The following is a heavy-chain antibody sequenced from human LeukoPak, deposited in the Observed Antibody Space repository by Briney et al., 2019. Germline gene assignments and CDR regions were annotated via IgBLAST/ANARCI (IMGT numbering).Heavy chain of an antibody. D-gene: IGHD4/OR15-4a*01. Sequence: SETLSLTCAVYGGSFSGYYWSWIRQPPGKGLEWIGKINHSGSTNYNPSLKSRVTISVDTSKNQFSLKLSSMTAADTAVYYCARVWSSDYYYYYYMDVWGKGTTVTVSS. CDR1: GGSFSGYY. CDR3: ARVWSSDYYYYYYMDV. V-gene: IGHV4-34*01. J-gene: IGHJ6*03. CDR2: INHSGST.